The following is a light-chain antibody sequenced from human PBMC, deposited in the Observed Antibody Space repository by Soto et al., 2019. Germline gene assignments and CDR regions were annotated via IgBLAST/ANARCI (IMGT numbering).Light chain of an antibody. CDR2: EVS. CDR3: NSYADHNWV. CDR1: SSDIGGYDF. V-gene: IGLV2-8*01. J-gene: IGLJ3*02. Sequence: QSALTQPPSASGSPGQSVTISCTGTSSDIGGYDFVSWYQHLPGKAPKLMIYEVSKRPSGVPDRFSGSKSGNTASLTVSGLQSEDEADYFCNSYADHNWVFGGGPKLTVL.